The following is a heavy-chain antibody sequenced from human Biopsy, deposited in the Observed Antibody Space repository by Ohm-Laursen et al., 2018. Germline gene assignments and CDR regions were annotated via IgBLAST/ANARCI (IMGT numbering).Heavy chain of an antibody. CDR2: ISWNSGSI. CDR3: ARLGELHGLWYFDF. J-gene: IGHJ4*02. V-gene: IGHV3-9*01. CDR1: GFTFQDHA. D-gene: IGHD2-21*01. Sequence: SLRLSCTASGFTFQDHAMHWVRQAPGKGLEWVSGISWNSGSINYAVSVQGRFTISRDNAKNSLYLQMNSLRVEDTALYFCARLGELHGLWYFDFWGQGTRVSVSS.